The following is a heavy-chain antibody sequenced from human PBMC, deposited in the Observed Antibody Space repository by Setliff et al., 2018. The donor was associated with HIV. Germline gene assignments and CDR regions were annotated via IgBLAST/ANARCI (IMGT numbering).Heavy chain of an antibody. CDR2: INPNSGGT. Sequence: ASVKVSCKASGYIFTGYYMHWVRQAPGQGLEWMGRINPNSGGTNYAQNFQGRVTMTRDTSISTAYMELNSLRSEDTAVYYCARRGDTTMAFSFDFWGQGTLVTVSS. D-gene: IGHD5-18*01. V-gene: IGHV1-2*06. J-gene: IGHJ4*02. CDR1: GYIFTGYY. CDR3: ARRGDTTMAFSFDF.